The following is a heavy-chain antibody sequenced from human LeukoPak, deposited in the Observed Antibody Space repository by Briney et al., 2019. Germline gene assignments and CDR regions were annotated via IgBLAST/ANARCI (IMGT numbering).Heavy chain of an antibody. CDR2: ISGSGGST. Sequence: GGSLRLSCAASGFTFSSYGMSWVRQAPGKGLEWVSAISGSGGSTYYADSVKGRFTISRDNSKNTLYLQMNSLRAEDTAVYYCAKDRRIQLGSDYWGQGTLVTVSS. D-gene: IGHD5-18*01. V-gene: IGHV3-23*01. J-gene: IGHJ4*02. CDR3: AKDRRIQLGSDY. CDR1: GFTFSSYG.